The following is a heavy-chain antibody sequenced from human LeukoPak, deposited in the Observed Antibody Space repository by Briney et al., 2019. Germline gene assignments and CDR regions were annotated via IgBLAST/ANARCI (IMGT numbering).Heavy chain of an antibody. CDR3: ARELRWSKTIDY. CDR1: GGSISSRSYY. V-gene: IGHV4-61*02. D-gene: IGHD4-23*01. Sequence: SETLSLTCTVSGGSISSRSYYWSWIRQPAGKGLEWIGRIYTSGSTNYNPSLKSRVTISVDTSKNQFSLKLSSVTAADTAVYYCARELRWSKTIDYWGQGTLVTVSS. J-gene: IGHJ4*02. CDR2: IYTSGST.